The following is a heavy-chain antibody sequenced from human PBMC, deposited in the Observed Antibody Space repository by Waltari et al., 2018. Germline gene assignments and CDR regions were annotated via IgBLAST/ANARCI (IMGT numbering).Heavy chain of an antibody. CDR2: INPSADSP. V-gene: IGHV1-46*01. CDR3: ARVGYSDFGDFYFDY. Sequence: GAEVKKPGASVKVSCRTSGYAFTTRYIHWVRQAPGQGLEWMGRINPSADSPSYLQKFQGRVTMSRDTSTSTVYMELASLRSEDTAVYYCARVGYSDFGDFYFDYWGQGSLVIVS. CDR1: GYAFTTRY. J-gene: IGHJ4*02. D-gene: IGHD1-26*01.